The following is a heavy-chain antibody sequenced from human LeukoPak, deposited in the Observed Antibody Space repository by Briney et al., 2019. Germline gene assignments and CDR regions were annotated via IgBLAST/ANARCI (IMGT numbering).Heavy chain of an antibody. V-gene: IGHV4-39*01. CDR3: ARYYYDSSGYYLFDY. J-gene: IGHJ4*02. CDR1: GGSISSCSHY. D-gene: IGHD3-22*01. CDR2: IYYSGST. Sequence: SETLSLTCTVSGGSISSCSHYWGWIRQPPGKGLEWIGNIYYSGSTNHNPSLKSRVTISVDTSKNQFSLKLSSVTAADTAVYYCARYYYDSSGYYLFDYWGQGTLVTVSS.